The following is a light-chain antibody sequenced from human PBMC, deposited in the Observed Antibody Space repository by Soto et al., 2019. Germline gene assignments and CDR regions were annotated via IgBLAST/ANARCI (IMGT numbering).Light chain of an antibody. CDR2: EGS. J-gene: IGLJ1*01. Sequence: QSALTQPASVSGSPGQSITISCTGTSSDVGSYNLVSWYQQHPGKAPKLMIYEGSKRSSGVSNRFSGSQSDNTASLTISGLQAEDEADYHCCSYAGSSTYYVFGTGTKVTVL. CDR3: CSYAGSSTYYV. CDR1: SSDVGSYNL. V-gene: IGLV2-23*01.